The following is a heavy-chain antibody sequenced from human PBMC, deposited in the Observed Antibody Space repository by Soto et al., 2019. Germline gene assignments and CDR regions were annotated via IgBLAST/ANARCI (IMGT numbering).Heavy chain of an antibody. D-gene: IGHD3-22*01. Sequence: QLQLQESGPGLVKPSETLSLTCTVSGGSISSSSYYWGWIRQPPGKGLEWIGSIYYSGSTYYNPSLKSRVTISVDTSKNQFSLKLNSVTAADTAVYYCARPRSSGQNFDYWGQGTLVTVSS. J-gene: IGHJ4*02. V-gene: IGHV4-39*01. CDR2: IYYSGST. CDR1: GGSISSSSYY. CDR3: ARPRSSGQNFDY.